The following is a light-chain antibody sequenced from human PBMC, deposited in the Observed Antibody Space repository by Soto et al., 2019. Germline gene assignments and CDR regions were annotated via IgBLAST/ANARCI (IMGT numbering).Light chain of an antibody. J-gene: IGKJ5*01. CDR1: QSISNH. Sequence: DIQMTQSPSSLSASVEDRVIITCRASQSISNHLNWYQQKPGKAPKLLIFAASSLQSGVPSRFSGSGSGTDFTLTISSLEPEDFAVYYCQQRSNWLSITFGQGTRLEIK. V-gene: IGKV1-39*01. CDR3: QQRSNWLSIT. CDR2: AAS.